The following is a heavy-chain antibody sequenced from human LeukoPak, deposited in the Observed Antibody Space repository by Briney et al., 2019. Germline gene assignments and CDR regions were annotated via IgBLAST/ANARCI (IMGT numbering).Heavy chain of an antibody. J-gene: IGHJ4*02. V-gene: IGHV4-39*02. CDR1: RGSLSSSSYY. D-gene: IGHD3-10*01. CDR3: ARIDSGY. CDR2: IYFSGST. Sequence: PSETLSLTCTLSRGSLSSSSYYWGWLRQPPGKGLEWVGSIYFSGSTYYNPSLKSQVTISVDTSKNHLSLKLPFVSAAGTPVYSWARIDSGYRGQGNLVTVSS.